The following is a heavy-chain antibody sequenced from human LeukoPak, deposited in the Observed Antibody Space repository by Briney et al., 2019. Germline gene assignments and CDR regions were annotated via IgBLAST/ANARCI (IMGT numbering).Heavy chain of an antibody. Sequence: ASVKVSCKASGHTFTSYGISWVRQAPGQGLEWMGWISAYNGNTNYAQNLQGRVTMTTDTSTSTAYMELRSLRSDDTAVYYCARGSYSTYYMDVWGKGTTVTVSS. CDR2: ISAYNGNT. CDR1: GHTFTSYG. D-gene: IGHD4-11*01. J-gene: IGHJ6*03. V-gene: IGHV1-18*01. CDR3: ARGSYSTYYMDV.